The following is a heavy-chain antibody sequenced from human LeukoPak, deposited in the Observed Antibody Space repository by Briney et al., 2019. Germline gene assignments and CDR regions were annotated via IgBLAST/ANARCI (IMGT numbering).Heavy chain of an antibody. V-gene: IGHV5-51*01. CDR1: GYSFTSYW. CDR2: ISPGDSDT. D-gene: IGHD2-2*01. CDR3: ARLQNSRFTSPVTF. J-gene: IGHJ4*02. Sequence: GESLEISCKGSGYSFTSYWIGWVRQMPGKGLEWMGIISPGDSDTRYNPSFQGQVTFSVDKSITTAYLQWSSLKASDTAIYFCARLQNSRFTSPVTFWGQGTLVTVSS.